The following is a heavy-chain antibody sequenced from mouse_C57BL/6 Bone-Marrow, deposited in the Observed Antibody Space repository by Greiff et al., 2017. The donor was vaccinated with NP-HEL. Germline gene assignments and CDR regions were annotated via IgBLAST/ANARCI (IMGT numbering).Heavy chain of an antibody. D-gene: IGHD2-5*01. Sequence: VHLVESGTVLARPGASVKMSCKTSGYTFTSYWMHWVKQRPGQGLEWIGAIYPGNGDTSYNQKFKGKATLTADKSSSTAYMQLSSLTSEDSAVYYCAQVGSNYDYWGQGTTLTVSS. V-gene: IGHV1-87*01. J-gene: IGHJ2*01. CDR1: GYTFTSYW. CDR2: IYPGNGDT. CDR3: AQVGSNYDY.